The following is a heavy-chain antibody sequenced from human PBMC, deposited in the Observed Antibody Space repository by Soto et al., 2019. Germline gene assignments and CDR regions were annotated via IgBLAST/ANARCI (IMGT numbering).Heavy chain of an antibody. CDR2: IYYSGNA. J-gene: IGHJ6*03. Sequence: QVQLQESGPGLVKPSQTLSLTCTVSGGSISNGPYYWSWIRQHPGRGLEWIGYIYYSGNAYYNPSLKSRVTISVDTSKNQFSLKLSSVTAADTAVYYCARALYYYDYMDVWGKGTTVTVSS. CDR1: GGSISNGPYY. V-gene: IGHV4-31*03. CDR3: ARALYYYDYMDV.